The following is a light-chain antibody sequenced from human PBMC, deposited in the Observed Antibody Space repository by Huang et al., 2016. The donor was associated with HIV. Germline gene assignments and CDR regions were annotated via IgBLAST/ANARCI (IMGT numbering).Light chain of an antibody. Sequence: IRMTQSPSSLSEYTGDRVTITCRANKDINNFLAWYQQRPGSVPKLLLYAASTLQSGVPSRFSGNGSGTDFTLTICCLHSEDVATYYCQQYDIHPLTFGPGTRVDIK. J-gene: IGKJ3*01. CDR1: KDINNF. CDR3: QQYDIHPLT. V-gene: IGKV1-8*01. CDR2: AAS.